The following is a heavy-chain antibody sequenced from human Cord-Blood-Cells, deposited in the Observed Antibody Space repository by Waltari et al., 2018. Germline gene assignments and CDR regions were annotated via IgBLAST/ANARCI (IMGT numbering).Heavy chain of an antibody. CDR3: AHRSITIFGVVSDAFDI. V-gene: IGHV2-5*02. CDR2: IYWDDDK. CDR1: GFSLSTSGVG. J-gene: IGHJ3*02. D-gene: IGHD3-3*01. Sequence: QITLKESGPTLVKPTQTLTLTCTFSGFSLSTSGVGVGWIRQPPGMALEWLALIYWDDDKRYSPSLKSRPTNTKDTSKNQVVLTMTNMDPVDTATYYCAHRSITIFGVVSDAFDIWGQGTMVTVSS.